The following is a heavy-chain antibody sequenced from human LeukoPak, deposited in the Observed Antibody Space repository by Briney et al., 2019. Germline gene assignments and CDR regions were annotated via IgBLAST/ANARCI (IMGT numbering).Heavy chain of an antibody. V-gene: IGHV3-49*04. CDR1: GFTFGDYS. CDR2: IRSKPYGGTT. D-gene: IGHD3-10*01. CDR3: TGSFGELSFFAH. Sequence: PGRSLRLSCTASGFTFGDYSMSWVRQAPGKGLEWTGYIRSKPYGGTTEYAASVKGRFTISRDDSKSIAYLQVNSLKTEDTAVYYCTGSFGELSFFAHWGQGTLVTVSS. J-gene: IGHJ4*02.